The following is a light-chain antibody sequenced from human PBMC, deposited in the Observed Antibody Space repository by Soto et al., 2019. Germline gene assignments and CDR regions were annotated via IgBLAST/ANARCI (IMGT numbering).Light chain of an antibody. CDR3: SSYSTSFFYV. Sequence: QSVLTQPASVSGSPGQSITISCTGTSSDIGFYNYVSWYQQYPGKAPNLLIYGVTNRPSGVSYRFSGSKSGPTASLTISGLRDEDEADYYCSSYSTSFFYVFGTGTKLTVL. J-gene: IGLJ1*01. V-gene: IGLV2-14*03. CDR1: SSDIGFYNY. CDR2: GVT.